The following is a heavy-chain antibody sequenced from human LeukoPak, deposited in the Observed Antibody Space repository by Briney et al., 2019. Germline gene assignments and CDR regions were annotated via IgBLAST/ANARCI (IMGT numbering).Heavy chain of an antibody. CDR3: AKGDRDRSVDY. J-gene: IGHJ4*02. D-gene: IGHD3-10*01. CDR2: ISGIGGST. CDR1: GFTFSSYA. Sequence: PGGSLGLSCAASGFTFSSYAMSWVRQAPGKGLQWVSAISGIGGSTYYADSVKGRFTISRDNSKNTLYLQMNSLRAEDTAVYYCAKGDRDRSVDYWGQGTLVTVSS. V-gene: IGHV3-23*01.